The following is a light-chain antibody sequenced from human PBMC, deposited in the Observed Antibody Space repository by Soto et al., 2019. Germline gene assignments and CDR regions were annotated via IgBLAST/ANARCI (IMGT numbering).Light chain of an antibody. CDR2: GAS. J-gene: IGKJ2*01. CDR3: QQFDSWTPIT. Sequence: ELTQSPVTLSVSGGARATLSCRSSQPISTHLAWYQQKPGQAPRLLIYGASTRATAVPARCSGSGSGTEFTLTSSRVQSEDAAVYDCQQFDSWTPITLGPGTKLEIK. CDR1: QPISTH. V-gene: IGKV3-15*01.